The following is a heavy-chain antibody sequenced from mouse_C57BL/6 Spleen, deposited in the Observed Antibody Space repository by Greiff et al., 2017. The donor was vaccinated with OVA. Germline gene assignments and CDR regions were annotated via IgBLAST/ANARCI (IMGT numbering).Heavy chain of an antibody. CDR2: ISSGSSTI. D-gene: IGHD1-1*01. J-gene: IGHJ3*01. CDR1: GFTFSDYG. CDR3: AIITTEAY. V-gene: IGHV5-17*01. Sequence: EVKLQESGGGLVKPGGSLKLSCAASGFTFSDYGMHWVRQAPEKGLEWVAYISSGSSTIYYADTVKGRFTISRDNAKNTLFLQMTSLRSEDTAMYYCAIITTEAYWGQGTLVTVSA.